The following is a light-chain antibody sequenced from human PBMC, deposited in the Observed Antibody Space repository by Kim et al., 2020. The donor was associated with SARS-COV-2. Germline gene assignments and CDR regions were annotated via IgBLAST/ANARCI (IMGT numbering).Light chain of an antibody. CDR2: QAS. V-gene: IGKV1-5*03. CDR1: QSVATW. Sequence: SASVGDRVTITCRASQSVATWLAWYQQKPGKAPNLLIYQASSLQIGVPSRFSGSGSGAEFTLTISSLQPEDFATYYCQHYIRFPYTFGQGTKLEI. J-gene: IGKJ2*01. CDR3: QHYIRFPYT.